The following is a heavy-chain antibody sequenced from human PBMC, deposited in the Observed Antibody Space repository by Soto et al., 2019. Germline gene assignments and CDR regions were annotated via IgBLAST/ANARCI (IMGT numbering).Heavy chain of an antibody. CDR3: ARGGGGGLFEH. J-gene: IGHJ4*02. D-gene: IGHD2-21*01. CDR1: GFPFSDYY. CDR2: ISPKSTYR. Sequence: GGSLRLSCATSGFPFSDYYMSWIRQAPGKGLEWLSHISPKSTYRNYADSVKGRFTISRDNTKSSLFLQMNSLGVEDTAVYYCARGGGGGLFEHWGQGVLGTVSS. V-gene: IGHV3-11*06.